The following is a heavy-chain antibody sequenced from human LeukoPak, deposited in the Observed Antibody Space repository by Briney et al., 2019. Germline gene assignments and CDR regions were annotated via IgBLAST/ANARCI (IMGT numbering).Heavy chain of an antibody. CDR2: INGDGRST. Sequence: GGSLRLSCATSGFTFNTYAMTWVRQVPGKGLEWVSRINGDGRSTSYADSVKGRFTITRDNAKYTLFLQMNNLGAEDTAVYYCAKDRGAPDFYYYYGMDVWGQGTTVTVSS. CDR3: AKDRGAPDFYYYYGMDV. J-gene: IGHJ6*02. CDR1: GFTFNTYA. D-gene: IGHD1-14*01. V-gene: IGHV3-74*01.